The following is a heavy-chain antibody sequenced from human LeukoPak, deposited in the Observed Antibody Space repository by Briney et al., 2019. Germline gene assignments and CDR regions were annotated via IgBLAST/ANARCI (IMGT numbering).Heavy chain of an antibody. CDR2: INPSGGST. Sequence: ASVKVSCKASGYSFTSYYMHWVRQPPGQGLEGMGIINPSGGSTSYGQQFQGRVTMPRHTCTSTVYMEPSSQRSEDTAVYYCARVGYCCGGGCYYLEYWGQGTLVTVSS. CDR3: ARVGYCCGGGCYYLEY. V-gene: IGHV1-46*01. CDR1: GYSFTSYY. D-gene: IGHD2-15*01. J-gene: IGHJ4*02.